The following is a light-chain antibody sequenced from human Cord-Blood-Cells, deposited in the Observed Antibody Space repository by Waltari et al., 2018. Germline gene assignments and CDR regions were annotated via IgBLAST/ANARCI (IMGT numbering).Light chain of an antibody. Sequence: QSALTQPPPVSGSPGPSVTISCTGTRSDVGSYNRVSWYQQPPGTAPKLMIYEVSNRPSGVPDRFSGSKSGNTASLTISGLQAEDEADYYCSSYTSSSTYVFGTGTKVTVL. V-gene: IGLV2-18*02. CDR3: SSYTSSSTYV. J-gene: IGLJ1*01. CDR1: RSDVGSYNR. CDR2: EVS.